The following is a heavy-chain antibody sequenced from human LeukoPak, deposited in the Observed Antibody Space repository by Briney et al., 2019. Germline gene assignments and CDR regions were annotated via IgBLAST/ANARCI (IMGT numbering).Heavy chain of an antibody. CDR1: PGSISTYY. V-gene: IGHV4-59*01. Sequence: SETLSLTCTVSPGSISTYYWSWIRQSPGKGLEWIGYIYYSGSTNYNPSLKSRVTISVDTSKNQLSLKLSSVTAADTAVYYCARNLEMATITSPFDLWGQGTMVTVSS. J-gene: IGHJ3*01. CDR2: IYYSGST. CDR3: ARNLEMATITSPFDL. D-gene: IGHD5-24*01.